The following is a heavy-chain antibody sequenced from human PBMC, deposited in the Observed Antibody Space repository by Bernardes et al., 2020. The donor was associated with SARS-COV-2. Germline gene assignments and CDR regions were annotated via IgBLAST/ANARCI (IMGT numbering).Heavy chain of an antibody. Sequence: SETLSLTCAVYGGSFSGYYWSWIRQPPGKGLEWIGEINHSGSTNYNPSLKSRVTISVDTSKNQFSLKLSSVTAADTAVYYCARGRGIVGANYYYYYGMDVWGQGTTVTVSS. V-gene: IGHV4-34*01. CDR3: ARGRGIVGANYYYYYGMDV. CDR2: INHSGST. J-gene: IGHJ6*02. CDR1: GGSFSGYY. D-gene: IGHD1-26*01.